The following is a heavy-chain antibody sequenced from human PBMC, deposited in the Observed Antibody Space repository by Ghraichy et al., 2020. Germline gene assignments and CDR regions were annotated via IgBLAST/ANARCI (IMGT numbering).Heavy chain of an antibody. CDR3: ARDSGYDYLWGSLRPAYHFDY. J-gene: IGHJ4*02. D-gene: IGHD3-16*01. V-gene: IGHV3-33*01. CDR2: IWYDGSEK. CDR1: QFSFRTYG. Sequence: GESLNISCAASQFSFRTYGMHWVRQAPGKGLEWVALIWYDGSEKYYTNSVKGRFTISRDNSKNILYLQMKSLRVEDTAVYFCARDSGYDYLWGSLRPAYHFDYWGQGTLVTVSS.